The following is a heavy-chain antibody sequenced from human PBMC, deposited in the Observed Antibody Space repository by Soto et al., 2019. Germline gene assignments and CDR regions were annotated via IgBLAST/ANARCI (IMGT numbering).Heavy chain of an antibody. V-gene: IGHV3-64*04. CDR2: ITSNGLNT. Sequence: GWSLRLSCSASGFTFRNYVMHWVRQAPGKGLEYVSAITSNGLNTYAASVKGRFTTSRDESKNSVYLQMNSLKTEDTAVYYCVRATYFSDSSGYTRCFDYWGQGTLVTVSS. CDR3: VRATYFSDSSGYTRCFDY. D-gene: IGHD3-22*01. J-gene: IGHJ4*02. CDR1: GFTFRNYV.